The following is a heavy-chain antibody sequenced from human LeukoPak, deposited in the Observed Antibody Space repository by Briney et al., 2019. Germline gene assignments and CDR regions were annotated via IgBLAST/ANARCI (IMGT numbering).Heavy chain of an antibody. CDR3: AGIAVATFDP. V-gene: IGHV4-59*01. D-gene: IGHD6-19*01. CDR1: GGSISSYY. J-gene: IGHJ5*02. Sequence: SETLSLTCTVSGGSISSYYWSWIRQPPGKGLEWIGYIYYSGSTNYNPSLKSRVTISVDTSKNQFSLKLSSVTAADTAVYYCAGIAVATFDPWGQGTLVTVSS. CDR2: IYYSGST.